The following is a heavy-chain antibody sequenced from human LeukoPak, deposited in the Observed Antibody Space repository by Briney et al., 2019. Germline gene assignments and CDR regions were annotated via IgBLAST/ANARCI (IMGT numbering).Heavy chain of an antibody. D-gene: IGHD2-2*01. Sequence: GGSLRLSCAASGFTFSSYAMSWVRQAPGKGLEWISAISGSGGSTYYADSVKGRFTISRENSKNTLYLQMNSLRAEDTAVYYCAKDQLVVVVPAAIAFDYWGQGTLVTVSS. CDR2: ISGSGGST. J-gene: IGHJ4*02. CDR1: GFTFSSYA. V-gene: IGHV3-23*01. CDR3: AKDQLVVVVPAAIAFDY.